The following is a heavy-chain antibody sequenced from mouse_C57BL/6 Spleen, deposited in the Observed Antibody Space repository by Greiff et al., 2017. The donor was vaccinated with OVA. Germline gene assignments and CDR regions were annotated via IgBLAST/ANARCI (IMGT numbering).Heavy chain of an antibody. CDR2: ISYSGST. J-gene: IGHJ3*01. D-gene: IGHD2-5*01. Sequence: VQLQQSGPGMVKPSQSLSLTCTVTGYSITSGYDWHWIRHFPGNKLEWMGYISYSGSTNYNPSLKSRISITHDTSKNHFFLKLNSVTTEDTATYYCARDDSNYVAWFAYWGQGTLVTVSA. CDR1: GYSITSGYD. CDR3: ARDDSNYVAWFAY. V-gene: IGHV3-1*01.